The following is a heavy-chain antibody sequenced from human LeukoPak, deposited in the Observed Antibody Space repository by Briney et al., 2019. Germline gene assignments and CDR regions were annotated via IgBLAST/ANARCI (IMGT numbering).Heavy chain of an antibody. V-gene: IGHV3-7*01. Sequence: AGGSLTLSCAASGYTLSSYWMGWVRQATGKGAEWVDHIKEGGSEAHYVGSVKGPFTISRDNAKNSLYLQMNSLRAEDTAVYYCARVRDYTGSYYADWGQGTLVTVSS. CDR2: IKEGGSEA. D-gene: IGHD1-26*01. CDR3: ARVRDYTGSYYAD. CDR1: GYTLSSYW. J-gene: IGHJ4*02.